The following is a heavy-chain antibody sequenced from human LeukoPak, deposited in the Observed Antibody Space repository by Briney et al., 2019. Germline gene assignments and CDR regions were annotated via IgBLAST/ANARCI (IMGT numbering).Heavy chain of an antibody. D-gene: IGHD3-9*01. CDR2: IYYSGST. CDR3: ARSLTGLDY. Sequence: SETLSLTCTVSGGSVSSGSYYWTWIRQPPGKGLEWSGYIYYSGSTNYNPSLKSRVTISVDTSKNQFSLKLSSVTAADTAVYYCARSLTGLDYWGQGALVTVSS. CDR1: GGSVSSGSYY. J-gene: IGHJ4*02. V-gene: IGHV4-61*01.